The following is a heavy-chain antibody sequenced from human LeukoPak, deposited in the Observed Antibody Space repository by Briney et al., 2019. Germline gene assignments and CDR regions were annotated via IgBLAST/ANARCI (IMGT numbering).Heavy chain of an antibody. CDR2: IHHTGSG. CDR1: GDSLGGFY. D-gene: IGHD4-11*01. V-gene: IGHV4-34*01. CDR3: ARGSYSSSYFLY. Sequence: SETLSLTCAVYGDSLGGFYRSWIRQSPGKGLEWIGEIHHTGSGKNNPTPKSRITPSVDTPKKQLSPKPASVTAADTATYYCARGSYSSSYFLYWGQGILVTVSS. J-gene: IGHJ4*02.